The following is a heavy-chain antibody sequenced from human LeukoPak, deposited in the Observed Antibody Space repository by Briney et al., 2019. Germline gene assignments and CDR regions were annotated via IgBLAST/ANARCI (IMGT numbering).Heavy chain of an antibody. V-gene: IGHV3-23*01. D-gene: IGHD6-6*01. J-gene: IGHJ4*02. Sequence: PGGSLRLSCAASGFSFSSYAMNWVRQAPGKGLQWVSAISGSGFSTYSADSVKGRFTVSRDNSKNTLYLQMNSLRAEDTAVYYCAKEGGYSSSSETPFDYWGQGTLVTVSS. CDR1: GFSFSSYA. CDR3: AKEGGYSSSSETPFDY. CDR2: ISGSGFST.